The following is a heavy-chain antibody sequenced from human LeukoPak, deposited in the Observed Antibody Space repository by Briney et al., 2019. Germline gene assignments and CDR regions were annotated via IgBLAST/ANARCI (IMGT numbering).Heavy chain of an antibody. CDR3: AKEMFHLHYHSMDV. CDR2: ISSGSDST. D-gene: IGHD3-10*02. J-gene: IGHJ6*03. CDR1: GFTFRNYA. Sequence: PGGSLRLSCAASGFTFRNYAMTWVRQAPGKGLEWVSAISSGSDSTYYADSVKGRFTISRDNSKSTLYLEMSSLRAEDTALYYCAKEMFHLHYHSMDVWGKGTTVTVSS. V-gene: IGHV3-23*01.